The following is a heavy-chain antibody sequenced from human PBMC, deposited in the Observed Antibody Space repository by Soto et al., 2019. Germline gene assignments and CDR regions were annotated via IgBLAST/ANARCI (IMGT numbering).Heavy chain of an antibody. Sequence: GESLKISCKGSGYSFTSYWISWVRQMPGKGLEWMGRIDPSDSYTNYSPSFQGHVTISADKSISTAYLQWSSLKASDTAVYYCARGEQLGSWGDYYYGMDVWGQGTTVTVSS. CDR3: ARGEQLGSWGDYYYGMDV. J-gene: IGHJ6*02. CDR1: GYSFTSYW. V-gene: IGHV5-10-1*01. CDR2: IDPSDSYT. D-gene: IGHD6-6*01.